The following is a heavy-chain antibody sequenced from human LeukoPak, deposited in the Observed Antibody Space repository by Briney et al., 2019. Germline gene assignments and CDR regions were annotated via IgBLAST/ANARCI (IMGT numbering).Heavy chain of an antibody. D-gene: IGHD3-3*01. CDR3: ARVYDFWSGYYPNGGFDY. J-gene: IGHJ4*02. CDR2: IKQDGSEK. CDR1: GFTFSSYW. Sequence: GGSLRLSCAASGFTFSSYWMSWVRQAPGKGLEWVANIKQDGSEKYYVDSVKGRFTISRDNAKNSLYLQMNSLRAEDTAVYYSARVYDFWSGYYPNGGFDYWGQGTLVTVSS. V-gene: IGHV3-7*01.